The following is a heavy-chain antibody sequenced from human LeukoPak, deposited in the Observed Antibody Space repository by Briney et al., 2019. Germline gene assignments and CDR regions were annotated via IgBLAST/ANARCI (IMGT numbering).Heavy chain of an antibody. CDR2: MNPNSGNT. D-gene: IGHD3-10*01. V-gene: IGHV1-8*03. J-gene: IGHJ4*02. CDR3: ARSRVKGGSGIGY. CDR1: GYTFTSCD. Sequence: ASVKVSCKASGYTFTSCDINWVRQATGQGLEWMGWMNPNSGNTGYAQKFQGRVTITRNTSISTAYMELSSLRSEDTAVYYCARSRVKGGSGIGYWGQGTLVTVSS.